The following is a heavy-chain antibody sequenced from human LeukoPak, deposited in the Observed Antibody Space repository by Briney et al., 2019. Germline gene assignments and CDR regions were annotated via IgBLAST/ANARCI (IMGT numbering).Heavy chain of an antibody. V-gene: IGHV4-59*01. CDR1: GGSISPYH. Sequence: SETLSLTCTVFGGSISPYHWSWIRQPPGKGLEWIGYIYYSGSTSYNPSLRSRVTISVDTSKNQFSLKLSSVTAADTAVYYCARVGGPYCSNTSCYRFDPWGQGILVTVSS. CDR2: IYYSGST. J-gene: IGHJ5*02. D-gene: IGHD2-2*01. CDR3: ARVGGPYCSNTSCYRFDP.